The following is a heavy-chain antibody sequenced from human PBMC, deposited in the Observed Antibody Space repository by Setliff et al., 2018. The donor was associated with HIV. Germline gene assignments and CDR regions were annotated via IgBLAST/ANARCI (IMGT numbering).Heavy chain of an antibody. CDR1: GGSISSSGYY. V-gene: IGHV4-39*07. CDR3: ARVPTSSWYVTTQRTKEYFHH. J-gene: IGHJ1*01. CDR2: IYYSGNT. D-gene: IGHD6-13*01. Sequence: PSETLSLTCSVSGGSISSSGYYWGWIRQSPEKGLEWIGSIYYSGNTYYNPSLKSRVTISTDTSRNQFSLRLSSVTAADTAIYYCARVPTSSWYVTTQRTKEYFHHWGQGTLVTVSS.